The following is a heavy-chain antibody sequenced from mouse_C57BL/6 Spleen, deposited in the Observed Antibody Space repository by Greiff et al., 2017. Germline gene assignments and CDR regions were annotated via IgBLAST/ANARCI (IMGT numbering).Heavy chain of an antibody. J-gene: IGHJ4*01. D-gene: IGHD4-1*01. V-gene: IGHV5-9-1*02. Sequence: EVQVVESGEGLVKPGGSLKLSCAASGFTFSSYAMSWVRQTPEKRLEWVAYISSGGDYIYYADTVKGRFTISRDNARNTLYLQMSSLKSEDTAMYYCTRDRETGIAMDYWGQGTSVTVSS. CDR1: GFTFSSYA. CDR2: ISSGGDYI. CDR3: TRDRETGIAMDY.